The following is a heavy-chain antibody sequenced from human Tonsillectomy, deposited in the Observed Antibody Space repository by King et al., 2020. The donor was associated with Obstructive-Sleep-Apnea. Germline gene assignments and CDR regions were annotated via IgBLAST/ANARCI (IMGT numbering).Heavy chain of an antibody. D-gene: IGHD3-9*01. Sequence: QLVQSGAEVKKPGSSVTVSCKASGGTVTTDTISWVRQAPGQGLEWMGGIIPKSGTAHYAQKCQGRVTITADVSTNIVFMELNSLRSEDTAVYYCARDLTGMDVWGQGTSVAVSS. V-gene: IGHV1-69*01. CDR1: GGTVTTDT. J-gene: IGHJ6*02. CDR3: ARDLTGMDV. CDR2: IIPKSGTA.